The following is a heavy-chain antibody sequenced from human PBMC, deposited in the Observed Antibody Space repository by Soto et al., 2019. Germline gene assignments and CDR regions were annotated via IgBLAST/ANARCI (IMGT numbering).Heavy chain of an antibody. CDR2: IYYSGST. Sequence: TLTFTSTVPGHSIPSTHSYWSWIRQPPGKGLEWIGYIYYSGSTYYNPSLKSRVTISVDTSKNQFSLKLSSVTAADTAVYYCARVSSSYGMDVWGQGTTVS. CDR1: GHSIPSTHSY. V-gene: IGHV4-30-4*01. CDR3: ARVSSSYGMDV. D-gene: IGHD6-6*01. J-gene: IGHJ6*02.